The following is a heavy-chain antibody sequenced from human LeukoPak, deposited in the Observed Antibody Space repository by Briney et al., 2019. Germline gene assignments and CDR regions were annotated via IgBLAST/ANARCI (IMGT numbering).Heavy chain of an antibody. CDR1: GFTFSNCW. CDR3: ATYKNWVAGDV. D-gene: IGHD7-27*01. Sequence: GGSLRLSCAASGFTFSNCWMTWVRQAPGKGPEWVANTKKDGSEEHYVDSVKGRFTVSRDNAQNSLFLQMNSLRVEDTAVYYCATYKNWVAGDVWGQGTTVSVSS. V-gene: IGHV3-7*01. J-gene: IGHJ6*02. CDR2: TKKDGSEE.